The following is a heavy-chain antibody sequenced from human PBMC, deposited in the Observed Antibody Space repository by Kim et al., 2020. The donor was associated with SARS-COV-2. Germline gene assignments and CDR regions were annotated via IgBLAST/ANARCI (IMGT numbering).Heavy chain of an antibody. J-gene: IGHJ4*02. Sequence: GGSLRLSCAASGFTFSSYSMNWVRQAPGKGLEWVSSISSSSSYIYYADSVKGRFTISRDNAKNSLYLQMNSLRAEDTAVYYCATLWFGELRYWGQGTLVTVSS. CDR2: ISSSSSYI. D-gene: IGHD3-10*01. CDR1: GFTFSSYS. CDR3: ATLWFGELRY. V-gene: IGHV3-21*01.